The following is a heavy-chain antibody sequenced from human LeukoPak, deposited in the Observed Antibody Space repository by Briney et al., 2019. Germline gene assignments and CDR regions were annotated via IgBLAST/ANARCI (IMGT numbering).Heavy chain of an antibody. CDR1: GFTFDDYA. D-gene: IGHD3-22*01. CDR2: ISWNSGSI. J-gene: IGHJ3*02. CDR3: AKDTYYYDSSAAFDI. Sequence: GGSLRLSCAASGFTFDDYAMHWVRQAPGKGLEWVSGISWNSGSIGYADSVKGRFTISRDNAKNSLYLQMNSLRAEDTALYYCAKDTYYYDSSAAFDIWGQGTMVTVSS. V-gene: IGHV3-9*01.